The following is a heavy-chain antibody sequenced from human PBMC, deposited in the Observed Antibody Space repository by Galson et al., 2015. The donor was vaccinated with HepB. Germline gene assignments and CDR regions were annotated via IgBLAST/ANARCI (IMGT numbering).Heavy chain of an antibody. CDR3: AKLDSSGCS. CDR1: GFIFRNYG. V-gene: IGHV3-33*06. D-gene: IGHD3-22*01. Sequence: SLRLSCATSGFIFRNYGMRWVRQAPGKGLEWVAVIWYDGRDQKYADSVRGRFTTSRDNSRNTLYLQMSSLRVEDTALYYCAKLDSSGCSWGQGTLVTVSS. CDR2: IWYDGRDQ. J-gene: IGHJ4*02.